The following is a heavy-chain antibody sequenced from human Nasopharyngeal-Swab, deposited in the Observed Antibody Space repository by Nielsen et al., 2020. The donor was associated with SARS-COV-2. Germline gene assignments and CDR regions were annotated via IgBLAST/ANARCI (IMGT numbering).Heavy chain of an antibody. D-gene: IGHD3-22*01. Sequence: SVKVSCTASGGTFSSYAISWVRQAPGQGLEWMGGIIPIFGTANYAQKFQGRVTITADESTSTAYMELSSLRSEDTAVYYCARPYYYDSSGYLVAFDIWGQGTMVTVSS. CDR3: ARPYYYDSSGYLVAFDI. V-gene: IGHV1-69*01. CDR2: IIPIFGTA. J-gene: IGHJ3*02. CDR1: GGTFSSYA.